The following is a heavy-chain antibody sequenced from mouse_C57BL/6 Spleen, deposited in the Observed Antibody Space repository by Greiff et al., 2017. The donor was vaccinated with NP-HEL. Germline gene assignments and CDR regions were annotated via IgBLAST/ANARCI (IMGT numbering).Heavy chain of an antibody. V-gene: IGHV14-1*01. CDR1: GFNIKDYY. CDR3: TVITTVVGGYFDV. Sequence: EVQLQQSGAELVRPGASVKLSCTASGFNIKDYYMHWVKQRPEQGLEWIGRIDPEDGDTEYAPKFQGKATMTADTSSNTAYLQLSSLTSEDTAVYYCTVITTVVGGYFDVWGTGTTVTVSS. D-gene: IGHD1-1*01. J-gene: IGHJ1*03. CDR2: IDPEDGDT.